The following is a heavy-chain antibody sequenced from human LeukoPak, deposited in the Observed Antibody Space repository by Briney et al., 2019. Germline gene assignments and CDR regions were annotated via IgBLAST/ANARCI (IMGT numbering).Heavy chain of an antibody. V-gene: IGHV3-48*04. CDR3: ARGGPGYYYYGMDV. J-gene: IGHJ6*02. CDR2: ISSSSSTI. Sequence: GGSLRLSCAASGFTFSSYSMNWVRQAPGKGLEWVSYISSSSSTIYYADSVKGRFTISRDNAKNSLYLQMNSLRAEDTAVYYCARGGPGYYYYGMDVWGQGTTVTVSS. CDR1: GFTFSSYS.